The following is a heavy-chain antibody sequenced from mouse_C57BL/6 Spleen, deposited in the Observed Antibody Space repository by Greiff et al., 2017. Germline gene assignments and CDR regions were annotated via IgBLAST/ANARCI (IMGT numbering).Heavy chain of an antibody. CDR2: IDPETGGT. V-gene: IGHV1-15*01. CDR1: GYTFTDYE. CDR3: TRSGLLLYYLDY. D-gene: IGHD2-10*01. J-gene: IGHJ2*01. Sequence: QVQLQQSGAELVRPGASVTLSCKASGYTFTDYEMHWVKQTPVHGLEWIGAIDPETGGTAYNQKFKGKAILTADKSSSTAYMELRSLTSEDSAVYYCTRSGLLLYYLDYWGQGTTLTVSS.